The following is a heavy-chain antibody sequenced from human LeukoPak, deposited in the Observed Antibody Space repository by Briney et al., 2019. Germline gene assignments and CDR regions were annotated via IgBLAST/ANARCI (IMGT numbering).Heavy chain of an antibody. V-gene: IGHV3-23*01. CDR3: AKVGYYYDSSGSGYYYYYGMDV. J-gene: IGHJ6*02. Sequence: GGSLRLSCAASGCTFSSYAMSWVRQAPGKGLEWVSAISGSGGSTYYADSEKGRFTISRDNSKNTLYLQMNSLRAEDTAVYYCAKVGYYYDSSGSGYYYYYGMDVWGQGTTVTVSS. CDR2: ISGSGGST. CDR1: GCTFSSYA. D-gene: IGHD3-22*01.